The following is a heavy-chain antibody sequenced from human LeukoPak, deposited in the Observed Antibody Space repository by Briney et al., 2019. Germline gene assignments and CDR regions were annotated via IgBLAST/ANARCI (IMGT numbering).Heavy chain of an antibody. D-gene: IGHD2-21*02. CDR3: ARVGVTATSDY. Sequence: ASVKVSCKASVYTFTNYYMHWVRQAPGQGLEWMGVINLSGGSTTYAQKFQGRVTMTRDTSTSTAYMDLSSLRSDDTAVYYCARVGVTATSDYWGQGTLVTVSS. J-gene: IGHJ4*02. CDR1: VYTFTNYY. CDR2: INLSGGST. V-gene: IGHV1-46*01.